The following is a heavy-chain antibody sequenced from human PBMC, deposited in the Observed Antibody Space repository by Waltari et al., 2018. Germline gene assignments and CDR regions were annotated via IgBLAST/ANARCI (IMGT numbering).Heavy chain of an antibody. J-gene: IGHJ4*02. CDR3: VRRLRWSRAY. D-gene: IGHD4-17*01. V-gene: IGHV3-48*03. Sequence: EVQLVESGGGLVQPGGSLRLSCAALGFTFSDYARNWARQAPGRGLGWVSYIGSTGDVIYYADSVKGRFTISRDNAKNSLFLHLSSLTGEDTAVYYCVRRLRWSRAYWGQGTPVTVSS. CDR1: GFTFSDYA. CDR2: IGSTGDVI.